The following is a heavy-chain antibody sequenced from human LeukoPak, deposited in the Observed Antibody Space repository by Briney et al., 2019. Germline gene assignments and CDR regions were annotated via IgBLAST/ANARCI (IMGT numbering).Heavy chain of an antibody. Sequence: ASVKVSCKASGYTFTGYYMHWVRQAPGQGLEWMGWINPNSGGTNYAQKFQGRVTMTRDTSISTAYMELSRLRSEDTAVYYCARDVHYDILTGYYTPLVYWGQGTLVTVSS. CDR3: ARDVHYDILTGYYTPLVY. D-gene: IGHD3-9*01. CDR1: GYTFTGYY. V-gene: IGHV1-2*02. J-gene: IGHJ4*02. CDR2: INPNSGGT.